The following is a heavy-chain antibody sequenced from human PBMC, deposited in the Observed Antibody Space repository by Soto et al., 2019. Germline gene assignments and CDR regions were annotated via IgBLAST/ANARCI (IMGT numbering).Heavy chain of an antibody. CDR2: FDPEDGET. Sequence: GASVKVSCKVSGYTLTELSMHWVRQAPGKGLEWMGGFDPEDGETIYAQKFQGRVTMTEDTSTDTAYMELSSLRSEDTAVYYCATDWVYDILTGYYKEVRYFDLWGRGTLVTVSS. V-gene: IGHV1-24*01. CDR3: ATDWVYDILTGYYKEVRYFDL. D-gene: IGHD3-9*01. J-gene: IGHJ2*01. CDR1: GYTLTELS.